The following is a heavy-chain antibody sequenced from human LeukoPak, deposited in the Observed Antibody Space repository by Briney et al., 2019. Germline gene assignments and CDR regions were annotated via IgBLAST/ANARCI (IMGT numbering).Heavy chain of an antibody. CDR1: GFTFSSYW. D-gene: IGHD6-13*01. CDR2: IKQDGSEK. CDR3: ARDFVVAAATDAFDI. J-gene: IGHJ3*02. Sequence: GGSLRLSCAASGFTFSSYWMNWVRQAPGKGPEWVANIKQDGSEKYYVDSVKGRFTISRDNAKNSLYLQMNSLRAEDTAVYYCARDFVVAAATDAFDIWGQGTMVTVSS. V-gene: IGHV3-7*01.